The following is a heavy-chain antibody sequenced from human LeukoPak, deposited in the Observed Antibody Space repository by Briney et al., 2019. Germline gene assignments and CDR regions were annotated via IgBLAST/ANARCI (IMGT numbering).Heavy chain of an antibody. CDR3: ARGSEYYYDSSNFDY. Sequence: SETLSLTCTVSGGSISSYYWSWFRQPPGKGLEWIGYIYYSGSTNYNPSLKSRVTISVDTSKNQFSLKLSSVTAADTAVYYCARGSEYYYDSSNFDYWGQGTLVTVSS. J-gene: IGHJ4*02. CDR2: IYYSGST. V-gene: IGHV4-59*01. CDR1: GGSISSYY. D-gene: IGHD3-22*01.